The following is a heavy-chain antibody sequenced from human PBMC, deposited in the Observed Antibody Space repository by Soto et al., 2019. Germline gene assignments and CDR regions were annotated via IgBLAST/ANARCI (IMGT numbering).Heavy chain of an antibody. D-gene: IGHD1-26*01. J-gene: IGHJ4*02. CDR1: GFTFSSYE. V-gene: IGHV3-48*03. Sequence: PGGSLRLSCAASGFTFSSYEMNWVRQAPGKGLEWVSYISSSGSTIYYADSVKGRFTISRDNAKNSLYLQMNSLRAEDTAVYYCAKKLTIVGATREDYWGQGTLVTVSS. CDR3: AKKLTIVGATREDY. CDR2: ISSSGSTI.